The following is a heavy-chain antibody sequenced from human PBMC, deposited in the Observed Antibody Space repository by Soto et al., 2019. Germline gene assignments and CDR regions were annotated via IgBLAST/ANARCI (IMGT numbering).Heavy chain of an antibody. CDR3: ARGGGSPYHNHEFDF. V-gene: IGHV4-39*02. CDR2: IYYNGNT. CDR1: NGSINSSISY. Sequence: PSETLSLTCTVSNGSINSSISYWGWIRQPPGGGLAWIGSIYYNGNTYYNPSLKSRVTISVDTSKNQFSLKLSAVTAADTAVYYCARGGGSPYHNHEFDFWGQGTLVTVS. D-gene: IGHD6-13*01. J-gene: IGHJ4*02.